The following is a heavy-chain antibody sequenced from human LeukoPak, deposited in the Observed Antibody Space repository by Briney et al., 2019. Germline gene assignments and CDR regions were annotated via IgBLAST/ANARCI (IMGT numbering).Heavy chain of an antibody. V-gene: IGHV4-59*12. CDR2: IYYSGST. CDR3: ARRNDFGI. Sequence: SETLSLSCTVSGVSISGDHWNWIRQPPGKGLEWIGYIYYSGSTNYNPSLKSRVTISIDTSKNQFSLKLTSVTAADTAVYYCARRNDFGIWGQGTMVTVSS. J-gene: IGHJ3*02. CDR1: GVSISGDH.